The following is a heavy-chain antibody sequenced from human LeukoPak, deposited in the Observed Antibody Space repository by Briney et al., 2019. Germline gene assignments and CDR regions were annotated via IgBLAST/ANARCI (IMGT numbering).Heavy chain of an antibody. D-gene: IGHD6-19*01. Sequence: PSETLSLTCTVSGGSISSYYWSWIRQPPGKGLEWIGYIYYSGSTNYNPSLKSRVTISVGTSKNQFSLKLSSVTAADTAVYYCAAGYGSDWYYFDYWGQGTLVTVSS. V-gene: IGHV4-59*08. CDR3: AAGYGSDWYYFDY. CDR1: GGSISSYY. J-gene: IGHJ4*02. CDR2: IYYSGST.